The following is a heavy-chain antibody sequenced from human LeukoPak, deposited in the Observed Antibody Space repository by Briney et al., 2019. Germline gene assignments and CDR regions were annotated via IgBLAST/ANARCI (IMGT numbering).Heavy chain of an antibody. Sequence: PSESLSLTCTVSGGSISSGGYYWSWIRQHTGKGLEWIGYIYYSGSTYYNPSLKSRVTISVDTSKNQFSLKLSSVTAADTAVYYCARVNYYDSSGYYYSSSYYFDYWGQGTLVTVSS. V-gene: IGHV4-31*03. CDR1: GGSISSGGYY. J-gene: IGHJ4*02. D-gene: IGHD3-22*01. CDR3: ARVNYYDSSGYYYSSSYYFDY. CDR2: IYYSGST.